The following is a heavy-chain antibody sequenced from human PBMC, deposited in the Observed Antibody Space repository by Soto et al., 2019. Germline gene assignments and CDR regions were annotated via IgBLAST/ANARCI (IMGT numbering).Heavy chain of an antibody. CDR2: ISSFNGNT. J-gene: IGHJ5*02. V-gene: IGHV1-18*04. CDR3: ARGPRYCSTTTCFSGVTWFDP. Sequence: ASVKVCCKAAGYTFTSYGISWVRQAPGQGLELMGWISSFNGNTNYAQKVQGRVTLTTDTSTSTTYMELRSLRSDDTAVYYCARGPRYCSTTTCFSGVTWFDPWGQGTLVTVSS. D-gene: IGHD2-2*01. CDR1: GYTFTSYG.